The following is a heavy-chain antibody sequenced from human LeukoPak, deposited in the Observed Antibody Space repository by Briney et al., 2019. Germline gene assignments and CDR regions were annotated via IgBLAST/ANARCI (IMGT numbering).Heavy chain of an antibody. J-gene: IGHJ4*02. CDR3: ARHRGYSSGWYSEGYFDY. CDR1: GYSLSELS. Sequence: ASVKVSCKVSGYSLSELSMHWVRQAPGKGLEWMGGFDPEDGKTINAQKFQGRLTMTEDTSTDTAYMELSSLRSEDTAVYYCARHRGYSSGWYSEGYFDYWGQGTLVTVSS. CDR2: FDPEDGKT. V-gene: IGHV1-24*01. D-gene: IGHD6-19*01.